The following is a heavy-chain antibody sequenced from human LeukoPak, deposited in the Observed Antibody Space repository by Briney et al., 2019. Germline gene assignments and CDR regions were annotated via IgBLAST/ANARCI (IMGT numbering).Heavy chain of an antibody. V-gene: IGHV1-2*02. J-gene: IGHJ4*02. CDR3: GTRPLWFGELSRDY. CDR1: EYTFTDYY. D-gene: IGHD3-10*01. CDR2: INPNSGGT. Sequence: ASVKVSCKASEYTFTDYYIHWVRQAPGQGLEWMGWINPNSGGTNYAQKFQGRVTMTRDTSISTAYMELSSLRSEDTAVYYCGTRPLWFGELSRDYWGQGTLVTVSS.